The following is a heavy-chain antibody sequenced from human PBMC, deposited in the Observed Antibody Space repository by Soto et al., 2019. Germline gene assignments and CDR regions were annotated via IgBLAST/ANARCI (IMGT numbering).Heavy chain of an antibody. Sequence: QLQLQESGPGVVKPSETLSLTCTVSGGSISSSSRSWGWIRQPPGQGLEWIGNIYFRGSTYYHSSRRFGLTCFVDTSKNQIFLNLTSVTATDTAIYYCASLSREFCVFAVCTQRSGWLDSWGQGTLVTVSS. D-gene: IGHD3-3*01. CDR1: GGSISSSSRS. V-gene: IGHV4-39*01. J-gene: IGHJ5*01. CDR3: ASLSREFCVFAVCTQRSGWLDS. CDR2: IYFRGST.